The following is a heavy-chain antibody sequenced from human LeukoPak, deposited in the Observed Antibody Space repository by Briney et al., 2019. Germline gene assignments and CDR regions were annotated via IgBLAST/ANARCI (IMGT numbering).Heavy chain of an antibody. J-gene: IGHJ4*02. CDR1: GGTFISYA. CDR2: IIPIFGTA. V-gene: IGHV1-69*13. D-gene: IGHD3-22*01. Sequence: SVKVSCKASGGTFISYAISWVRQAPGQGLEWMGGIIPIFGTANYAQKFQGRVTITADESTSTAYMELSSLRSEDTAVYYCARGLPSYYCDSSGWSYRGQGTLVTVSS. CDR3: ARGLPSYYCDSSGWSY.